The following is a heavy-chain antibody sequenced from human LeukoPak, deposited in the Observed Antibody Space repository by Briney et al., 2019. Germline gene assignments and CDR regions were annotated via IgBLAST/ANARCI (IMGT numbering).Heavy chain of an antibody. J-gene: IGHJ3*02. CDR1: GFTFSSYA. CDR3: AKGSIYSVVIGAFDI. CDR2: ISWNSGSI. Sequence: GGSLRLSCAASGFTFSSYAMSWVRQAPGKGLEWVSGISWNSGSIGYADSVKGRFTISRDNAKNSLYLQMNSLRAEDMALYYCAKGSIYSVVIGAFDIWGQGTMVTVSS. D-gene: IGHD3-22*01. V-gene: IGHV3-9*03.